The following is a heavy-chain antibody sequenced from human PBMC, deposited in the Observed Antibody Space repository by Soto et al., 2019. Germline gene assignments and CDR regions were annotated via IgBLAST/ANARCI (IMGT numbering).Heavy chain of an antibody. D-gene: IGHD2-2*01. J-gene: IGHJ4*02. V-gene: IGHV4-59*01. CDR3: ARAVLPATAPFDY. Sequence: QVQLQESGPRLVKPSETLSLTCIVSGGSISNYYWSWIRQPPGKGLEWIGYIYYSGSTNSNPSLQSRVTISVDTSKNQFSLKLSSVTAADTAVYYCARAVLPATAPFDYWGQGTLLTVSS. CDR1: GGSISNYY. CDR2: IYYSGST.